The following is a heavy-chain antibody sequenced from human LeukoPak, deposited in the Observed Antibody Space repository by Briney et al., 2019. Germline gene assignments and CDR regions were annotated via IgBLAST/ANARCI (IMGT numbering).Heavy chain of an antibody. CDR2: IYYSGST. CDR1: GGTISSYD. V-gene: IGHV4-59*01. CDR3: ARDRHGLPTGSKYYGMDV. Sequence: SETLSLTCTASGGTISSYDGSWIRQPPGKGLEWIGYIYYSGSTNYNPSLKSRVTISVDTSKNQFSLKLSSVTAADTAVYYCARDRHGLPTGSKYYGMDVWGQGTTVTVSS. J-gene: IGHJ6*02. D-gene: IGHD3-10*01.